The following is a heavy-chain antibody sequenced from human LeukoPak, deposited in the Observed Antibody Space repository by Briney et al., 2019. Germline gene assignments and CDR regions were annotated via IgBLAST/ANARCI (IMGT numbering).Heavy chain of an antibody. CDR3: ARQNIVATISYFDY. V-gene: IGHV4-59*01. J-gene: IGHJ4*02. CDR2: IYNNGST. D-gene: IGHD5-12*01. CDR1: GGSISSFD. Sequence: SETLSLTCTVSGGSISSFDWSWIRQPPGKGLEWIGYIYNNGSTNYNPSLKSRVTISADTSKNQFSLKLSSVTAADTAVYYCARQNIVATISYFDYWGQGTLVTVSS.